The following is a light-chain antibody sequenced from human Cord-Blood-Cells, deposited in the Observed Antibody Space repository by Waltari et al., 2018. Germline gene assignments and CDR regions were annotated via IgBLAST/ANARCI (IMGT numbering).Light chain of an antibody. V-gene: IGLV2-14*03. J-gene: IGLJ3*02. CDR1: SSDVGGYNY. CDR2: DVS. Sequence: QSALTQPASVSGSPGQSITISCTGPSSDVGGYNYVSWYQQHPGKAPKLMIYDVSNRPSGVSNRFSGSKSGNTASLTISGLQAEDEADYYCSSYTSNSTWVFGGGTKLTVL. CDR3: SSYTSNSTWV.